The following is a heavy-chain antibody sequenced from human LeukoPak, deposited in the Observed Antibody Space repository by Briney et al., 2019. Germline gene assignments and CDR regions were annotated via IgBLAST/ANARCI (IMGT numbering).Heavy chain of an antibody. CDR1: GFTFSSYA. J-gene: IGHJ4*02. D-gene: IGHD3-9*01. CDR2: ISYDGSNK. CDR3: ARALLRYFDTTDY. V-gene: IGHV3-30-3*01. Sequence: PGRSLRLSCAASGFTFSSYAMHWVRQAPGKGLEWVAVISYDGSNKYYADSVRGRFTISRNNSKNTLYLQMNSLRAEDTAVYYCARALLRYFDTTDYWGQGTLVTVSS.